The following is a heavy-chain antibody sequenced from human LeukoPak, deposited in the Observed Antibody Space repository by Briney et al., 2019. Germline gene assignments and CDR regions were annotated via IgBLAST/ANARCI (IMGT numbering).Heavy chain of an antibody. CDR3: PRVRANLGDAFDI. Sequence: SVKVSCKASGGTFSSYVVSWVRQVPGQGLEWMGGIIPLFGTVNYAQKSQGRVTITTDESTSTVYMELSSLRSEDTAVYYCPRVRANLGDAFDIWGQGTMVTVSS. V-gene: IGHV1-69*05. CDR2: IIPLFGTV. CDR1: GGTFSSYV. J-gene: IGHJ3*02.